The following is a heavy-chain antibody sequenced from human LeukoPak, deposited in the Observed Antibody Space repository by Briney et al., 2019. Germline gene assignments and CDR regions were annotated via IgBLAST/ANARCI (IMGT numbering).Heavy chain of an antibody. CDR3: ASLPWLVRWIYY. CDR1: GFTFSSLA. V-gene: IGHV3-21*01. Sequence: GGSLRLSCVASGFTFSSLAMNWVRQAPGKGLEWVSSISSDSSYIDYADSVKGRFTISRDNARNSLYLQMNNLRAEDTAVYFCASLPWLVRWIYYWGQGTLVSVHS. D-gene: IGHD6-19*01. CDR2: ISSDSSYI. J-gene: IGHJ4*02.